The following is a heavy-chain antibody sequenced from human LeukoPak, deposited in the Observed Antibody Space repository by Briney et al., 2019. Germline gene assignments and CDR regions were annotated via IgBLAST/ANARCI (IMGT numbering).Heavy chain of an antibody. CDR1: GLTFSSYP. J-gene: IGHJ4*02. V-gene: IGHV3-23*01. D-gene: IGHD3-10*01. CDR2: ISGGGGST. CDR3: AKGAYSSGSHGSAFDY. Sequence: GGSLRLSCAASGLTFSSYPMTWVRQAPGKGLEWVSAISGGGGSTHYADSVKGRFTISRDNSKNTLYLQMNSLRAEDTAVYFCAKGAYSSGSHGSAFDYWGQGTLVTVSS.